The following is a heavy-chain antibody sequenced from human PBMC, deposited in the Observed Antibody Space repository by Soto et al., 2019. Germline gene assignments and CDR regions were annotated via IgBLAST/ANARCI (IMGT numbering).Heavy chain of an antibody. CDR3: ARSYMPITMTVPYYFDY. CDR1: GGSVSSGSCY. CDR2: IYYSGST. Sequence: SETLSLTCTVSGGSVSSGSCYWSWIRQPPGKGLEWIGYIYYSGSTNYNPSLKSRVTISVDTSKNQFSLKLSSVTAADTAVYYCARSYMPITMTVPYYFDYWGQGTLVTVSS. D-gene: IGHD3-22*01. J-gene: IGHJ4*02. V-gene: IGHV4-61*01.